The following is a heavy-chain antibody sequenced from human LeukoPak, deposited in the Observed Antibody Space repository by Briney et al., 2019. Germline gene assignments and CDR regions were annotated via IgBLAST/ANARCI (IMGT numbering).Heavy chain of an antibody. V-gene: IGHV3-21*01. Sequence: GGSLRLSCAASGFTFSSYSMNWVRQAPGKGLEWVSSISSSSSYIYYADSVKGRFTISRDNAKNSLYLQMNSLRAEDTAVYYCARAPTVLVGYCSSASCQADYWGQGTLVTVSS. CDR2: ISSSSSYI. CDR3: ARAPTVLVGYCSSASCQADY. J-gene: IGHJ4*02. CDR1: GFTFSSYS. D-gene: IGHD2-2*01.